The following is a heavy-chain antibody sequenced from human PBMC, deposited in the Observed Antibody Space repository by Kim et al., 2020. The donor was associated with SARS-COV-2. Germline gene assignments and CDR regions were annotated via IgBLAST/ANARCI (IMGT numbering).Heavy chain of an antibody. V-gene: IGHV1-69*13. Sequence: SVKVSCKASGGTLSSYAISWVRQAPGQGLEWMGGIIPIFGTANYAQKFQGRVTITADESTSTAYMELSSLRSEDTAVYYCARDLCIGFCNGYSSSFNSQNYYYYGMDVWGQGTTVTVSS. CDR1: GGTLSSYA. D-gene: IGHD6-6*01. CDR3: ARDLCIGFCNGYSSSFNSQNYYYYGMDV. CDR2: IIPIFGTA. J-gene: IGHJ6*02.